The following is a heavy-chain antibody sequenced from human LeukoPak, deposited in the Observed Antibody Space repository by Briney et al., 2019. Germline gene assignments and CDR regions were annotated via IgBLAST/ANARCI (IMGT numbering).Heavy chain of an antibody. CDR2: IYYSGST. Sequence: ASETLSLTCTVSGGSFRGDYYWAWIHQPPGKGLEWIGSIYYSGSTYYNPSLKSRVTISVDTSKNQFSLKLSSVTAADTAVYYCARVDGYNIDYWGQGTLVTVSS. J-gene: IGHJ4*02. D-gene: IGHD5-24*01. CDR3: ARVDGYNIDY. V-gene: IGHV4-39*07. CDR1: GGSFRGDYY.